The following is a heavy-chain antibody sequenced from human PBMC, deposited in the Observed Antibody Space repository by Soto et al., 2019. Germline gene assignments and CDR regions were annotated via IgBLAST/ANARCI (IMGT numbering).Heavy chain of an antibody. J-gene: IGHJ6*02. Sequence: ASVKVSGKASGYTFTGYYMHWVRQAPGQGLEWMGWINPNSGGTNYAQKFQGWVTMTRDTSISTAYMELSRLRSDDTAVYYCARDIAGGYYGMDVWGQGTTVTVSS. V-gene: IGHV1-2*04. D-gene: IGHD6-13*01. CDR2: INPNSGGT. CDR1: GYTFTGYY. CDR3: ARDIAGGYYGMDV.